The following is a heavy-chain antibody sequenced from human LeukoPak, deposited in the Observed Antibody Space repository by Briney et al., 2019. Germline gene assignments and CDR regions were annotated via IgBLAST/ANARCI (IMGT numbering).Heavy chain of an antibody. CDR1: GGSISIYY. Sequence: SETLSLTCTVSGGSISIYYWSWIRQPPGKGLEWIGYIYNSGSTIYNPSLRSRVTISVDTSKNQFSLKLNSVTAADTAVYYCVRDRELTYWSQGTLVTVSS. CDR3: VRDRELTY. J-gene: IGHJ4*02. V-gene: IGHV4-59*01. D-gene: IGHD1-26*01. CDR2: IYNSGST.